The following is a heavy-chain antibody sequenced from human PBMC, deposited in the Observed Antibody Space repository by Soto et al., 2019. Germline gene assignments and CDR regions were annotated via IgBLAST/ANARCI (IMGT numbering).Heavy chain of an antibody. J-gene: IGHJ4*02. D-gene: IGHD5-18*01. CDR3: TRVRGYSYGPYYFDY. CDR2: IFSNDEK. CDR1: GSSRSNARMG. Sequence: QVTLKEAGPLFVKPTETLTLTCTVSGSSRSNARMGVRWIRPPPGKALEWLAHIFSNDEKSYSTSLRASLTISKDTSKGQVVLTMTNVDPVDTATYYCTRVRGYSYGPYYFDYWGQGTLVTVSS. V-gene: IGHV2-26*01.